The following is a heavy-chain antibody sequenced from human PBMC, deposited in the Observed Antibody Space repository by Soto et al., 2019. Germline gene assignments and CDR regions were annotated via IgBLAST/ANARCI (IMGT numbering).Heavy chain of an antibody. CDR3: ARDLRYYDSSGYLGY. V-gene: IGHV1-46*03. D-gene: IGHD3-22*01. CDR1: GYTFTSYY. Sequence: ASVKVSCKASGYTFTSYYMHWVRQAPGQGLEWMGIINPSGGSTSYAQKFQGRVTMTRDTSTSTVYMELSSLRSEDTAVYYCARDLRYYDSSGYLGYWGQGTLVTVSS. CDR2: INPSGGST. J-gene: IGHJ4*02.